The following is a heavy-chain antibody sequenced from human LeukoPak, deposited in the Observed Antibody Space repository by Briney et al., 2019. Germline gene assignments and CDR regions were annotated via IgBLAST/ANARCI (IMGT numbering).Heavy chain of an antibody. Sequence: GGSLRLSCAASGFTFSTYAMGWVRQAPGKGLEWVSDISGSGGSTHYADSVMGRFTISRDNSENTLYLQMDSLRVEDTAVYYCAKVGFGTTARGGKYDFDSWGQGTLVTVSS. CDR3: AKVGFGTTARGGKYDFDS. CDR1: GFTFSTYA. CDR2: ISGSGGST. D-gene: IGHD3-10*01. V-gene: IGHV3-23*01. J-gene: IGHJ4*02.